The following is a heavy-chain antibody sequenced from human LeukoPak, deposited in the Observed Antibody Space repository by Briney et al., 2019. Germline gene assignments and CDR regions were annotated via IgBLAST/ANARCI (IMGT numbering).Heavy chain of an antibody. D-gene: IGHD6-13*01. CDR1: GYTFTGYY. Sequence: ASVKVSCKASGYTFTGYYMHWVRQAPGQGLEWMGWINPNSGGTNYAQKFQGWVTMTRDTSISTAYMELSRLRSDDTAVYYCARDSGPYSSSWYAGGYYGMDVWGQGTLVTVSS. CDR3: ARDSGPYSSSWYAGGYYGMDV. CDR2: INPNSGGT. J-gene: IGHJ6*02. V-gene: IGHV1-2*04.